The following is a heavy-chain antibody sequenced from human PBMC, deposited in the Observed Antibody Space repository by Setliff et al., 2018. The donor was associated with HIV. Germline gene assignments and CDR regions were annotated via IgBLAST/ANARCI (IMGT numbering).Heavy chain of an antibody. J-gene: IGHJ5*02. CDR1: GFTFSSYA. Sequence: PGGSLRLSCAASGFTFSSYAMNWVRQAPGKGLEWVANINQDGSARVYVDSVKGRFTISRDNAKNSLYLQMNSLRAEDSAVYYCARDLPGMAPWGQGTLVTVSS. V-gene: IGHV3-7*01. CDR2: INQDGSAR. D-gene: IGHD6-13*01. CDR3: ARDLPGMAP.